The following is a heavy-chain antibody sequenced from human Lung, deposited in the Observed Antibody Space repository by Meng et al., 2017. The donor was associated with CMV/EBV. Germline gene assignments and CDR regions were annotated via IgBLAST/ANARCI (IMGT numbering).Heavy chain of an antibody. Sequence: SCAASGFTFSNAWMSWVRQAPGKGLEWVGRIKSKTDGGTTDYAAPVKGRFTISRDDSKNTLYLQMNSLKTEDKSVYYCTTGANYDFWSGYHYWGQGXLVTVSS. V-gene: IGHV3-15*01. J-gene: IGHJ4*02. CDR1: GFTFSNAW. CDR2: IKSKTDGGTT. D-gene: IGHD3-3*01. CDR3: TTGANYDFWSGYHY.